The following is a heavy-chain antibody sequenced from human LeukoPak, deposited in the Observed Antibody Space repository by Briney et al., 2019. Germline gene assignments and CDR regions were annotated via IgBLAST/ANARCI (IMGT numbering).Heavy chain of an antibody. D-gene: IGHD1-26*01. CDR3: ARDSGSFFDP. Sequence: PSETLSLTCAVSGGSISSGGYSWSWIRQPPGKGLEWIGYIYHSGSTYYNPSLKSRVTISVDRSKNQFSLKLSSVTAADTAVYYCARDSGSFFDPWGQGTLVTVSS. CDR1: GGSISSGGYS. V-gene: IGHV4-30-2*01. CDR2: IYHSGST. J-gene: IGHJ5*02.